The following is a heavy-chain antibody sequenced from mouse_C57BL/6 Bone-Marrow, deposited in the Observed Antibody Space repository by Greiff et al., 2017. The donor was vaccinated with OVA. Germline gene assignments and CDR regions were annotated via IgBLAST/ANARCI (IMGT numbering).Heavy chain of an antibody. V-gene: IGHV14-1*01. J-gene: IGHJ2*01. Sequence: VQLQQSGAELVRPGASVTLSCTASGFNITDYYMHWVKQRPVQGLEWIGRIDPEAGDTEYTPKFQGKATMTADTSSNTAYLQLSSLTSEDAAVYYCTVSTTEDNWGQGTTLTVSS. CDR1: GFNITDYY. CDR3: TVSTTEDN. D-gene: IGHD1-1*01. CDR2: IDPEAGDT.